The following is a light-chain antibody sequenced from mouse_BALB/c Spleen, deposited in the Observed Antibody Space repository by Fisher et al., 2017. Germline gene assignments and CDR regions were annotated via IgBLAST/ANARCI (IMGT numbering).Light chain of an antibody. J-gene: IGKJ2*01. Sequence: IVLTQTTAILSASPGEKVTITCSASSSVSYMHWFQQKPGTSPKLWIYSTSNLASGVPARFSGSGYGTSYSLTISRMEAEDAATYYCQQRSSYPPMYTFGGGTKLEIK. V-gene: IGKV4-57*01. CDR3: QQRSSYPPMYT. CDR1: SSVSY. CDR2: STS.